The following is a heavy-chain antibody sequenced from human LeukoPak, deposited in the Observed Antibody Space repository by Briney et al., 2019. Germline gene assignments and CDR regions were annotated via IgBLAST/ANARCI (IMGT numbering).Heavy chain of an antibody. CDR2: ISYDGSNK. CDR1: GFTFSSYA. D-gene: IGHD6-13*01. Sequence: PGRSLRLSCAASGFTFSSYAMHWVRQAPGKGLEWVAVISYDGSNKYYADSVKGRFTISRDNSKNTLYLQMNSLRAEDTAVYYCAKMGSSWSRDAFDIWGQGTMVTVSS. CDR3: AKMGSSWSRDAFDI. V-gene: IGHV3-30-3*02. J-gene: IGHJ3*02.